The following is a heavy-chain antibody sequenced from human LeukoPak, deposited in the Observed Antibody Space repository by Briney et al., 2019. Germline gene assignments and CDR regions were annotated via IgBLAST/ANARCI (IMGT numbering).Heavy chain of an antibody. J-gene: IGHJ3*02. CDR2: IYYSGST. V-gene: IGHV4-61*05. CDR1: GGSISSSSYY. D-gene: IGHD4-17*01. Sequence: PSETLSLTCTVSGGSISSSSYYWGWIRQPPGKGLEWIGYIYYSGSTNYNPSLKSRVTISVDTSKNQFSLKLSSVTAADTAVYYCARMTTVTHYDAFDIWGQGTMVTVSS. CDR3: ARMTTVTHYDAFDI.